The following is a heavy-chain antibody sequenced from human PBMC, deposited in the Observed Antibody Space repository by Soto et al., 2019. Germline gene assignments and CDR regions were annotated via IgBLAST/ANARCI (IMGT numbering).Heavy chain of an antibody. CDR1: GYTFTSYG. CDR2: ISAYNGNT. D-gene: IGHD3-3*01. CDR3: ARDAPTSSYDFWTDTWFDP. Sequence: ASVKVSCKASGYTFTSYGISWVRQAPGQGLEWMGWISAYNGNTNYAQKLQGRVTMTTDTSTSTAYMELRSLRSDDTAVYYCARDAPTSSYDFWTDTWFDPSGEGTLVTVSS. J-gene: IGHJ5*02. V-gene: IGHV1-18*01.